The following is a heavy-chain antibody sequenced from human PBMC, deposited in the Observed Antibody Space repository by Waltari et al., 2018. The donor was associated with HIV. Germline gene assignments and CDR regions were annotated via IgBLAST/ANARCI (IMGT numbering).Heavy chain of an antibody. CDR1: GYTLPELS. CDR2: FDPEDDET. Sequence: VQLVQSGAEVKKPGASVKVSCKVSGYTLPELSMHWLRQAPGKGLEWMGNFDPEDDETIYAQKFQGRITMTEDTSSDTAYMELSSLTSGDTAVYYCATDFSGMVRAYSYYSLDVWGQGTTVTVSS. D-gene: IGHD3-10*01. V-gene: IGHV1-24*01. CDR3: ATDFSGMVRAYSYYSLDV. J-gene: IGHJ6*02.